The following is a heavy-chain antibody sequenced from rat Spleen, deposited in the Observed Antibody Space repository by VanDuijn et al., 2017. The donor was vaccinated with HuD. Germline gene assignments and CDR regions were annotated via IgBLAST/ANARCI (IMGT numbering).Heavy chain of an antibody. Sequence: EVQLVESGGGLVQPGRSMKLSCAASGFTFTNYYMAWVRQAPTKGLEWVASINTGGGNTYYRDSVKGRFTISRDNAKNTQYLQMDSLRSEDTATYYCARSITMMVIFDYWGQGVMVTVSS. CDR2: INTGGGNT. CDR3: ARSITMMVIFDY. J-gene: IGHJ2*01. V-gene: IGHV5-25*01. D-gene: IGHD1-12*03. CDR1: GFTFTNYY.